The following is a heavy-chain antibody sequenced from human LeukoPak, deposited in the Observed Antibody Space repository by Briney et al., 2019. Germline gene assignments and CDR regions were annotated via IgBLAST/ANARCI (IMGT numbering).Heavy chain of an antibody. CDR2: INHSGST. CDR1: GGSFSGYY. D-gene: IGHD3-10*01. CDR3: ARHPFVYGSGRGFDP. J-gene: IGHJ5*02. V-gene: IGHV4-34*01. Sequence: SETLSLTCAVYGGSFSGYYWSWIRQPPGKGLEWIGEINHSGSTNYNPSLKSRVTMSVDTSKNQFSLKPSSVTAADTAVYYCARHPFVYGSGRGFDPWGQGTLVTVSS.